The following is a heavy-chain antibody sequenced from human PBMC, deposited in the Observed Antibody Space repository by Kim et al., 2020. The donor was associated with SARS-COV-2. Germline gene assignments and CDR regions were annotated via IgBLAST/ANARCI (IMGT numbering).Heavy chain of an antibody. J-gene: IGHJ3*01. CDR1: GFTFSTYD. CDR2: IGTTGGT. CDR3: TSSVPGIGAFDF. V-gene: IGHV3-13*01. D-gene: IGHD6-13*01. Sequence: WGSLRLSCAASGFTFSTYDMHWGRQGTGKGLEWVSAIGTTGGTHYSVSVKGRFTISRENAKNSLYLQMNSLTVGDTAVYYCTSSVPGIGAFDFWGRGTVVTISS.